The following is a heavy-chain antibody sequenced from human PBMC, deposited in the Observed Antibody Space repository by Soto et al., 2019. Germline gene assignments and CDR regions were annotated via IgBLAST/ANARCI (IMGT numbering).Heavy chain of an antibody. V-gene: IGHV3-30*18. CDR3: AKDRAEWLFDFDY. Sequence: GGSLRLSCAASGFTFSSYGMHWVRQAPGKGLEWVAVISYDGSNKYYADSVKGRFTISRDNSKNTLYLQMNSLRAEDTAVYYCAKDRAEWLFDFDYWGQGTLVTVSS. J-gene: IGHJ4*02. CDR1: GFTFSSYG. CDR2: ISYDGSNK. D-gene: IGHD3-3*01.